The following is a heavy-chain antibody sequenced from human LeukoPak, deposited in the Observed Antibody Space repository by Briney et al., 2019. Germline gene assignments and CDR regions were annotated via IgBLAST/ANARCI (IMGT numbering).Heavy chain of an antibody. CDR3: AKSRYYDILTGYLH. V-gene: IGHV3-21*01. J-gene: IGHJ4*02. CDR2: ISSSSSYI. D-gene: IGHD3-9*01. CDR1: GFTFSSYS. Sequence: PGGSLRLSCAASGFTFSSYSMNWVRQAPGKGLEWVSSISSSSSYIYYADSVKGRFTISRANAKNSLYLQMNSLRAEDTAVYYCAKSRYYDILTGYLHWGQGTLVTVSS.